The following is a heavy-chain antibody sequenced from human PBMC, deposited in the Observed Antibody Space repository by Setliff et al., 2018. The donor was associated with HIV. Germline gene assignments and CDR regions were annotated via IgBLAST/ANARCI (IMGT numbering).Heavy chain of an antibody. Sequence: PSETLSLTCTVSGASISSGAYYWSWVRQPAGKGLEWIGHIYTFGDISYNPSLKSRATISVDTSKNQFSLKLSSLTAADTAVYYCARAGGSGDAFDMWGQGTTVTVSS. V-gene: IGHV4-61*09. CDR3: ARAGGSGDAFDM. J-gene: IGHJ3*02. CDR1: GASISSGAYY. CDR2: IYTFGDI. D-gene: IGHD3-10*01.